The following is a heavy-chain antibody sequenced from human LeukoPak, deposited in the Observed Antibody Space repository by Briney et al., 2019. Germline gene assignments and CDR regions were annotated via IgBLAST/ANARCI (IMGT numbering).Heavy chain of an antibody. CDR3: ARDPDLGYCSSTSCYSDAFDI. CDR2: IYTSGST. Sequence: SETLSLTCTVSGGSISSYYWSWIRQPAGKGLEWIGRIYTSGSTNYNPSLKSRVIMSVDTSKNQFSLKLSSVTAADTAVYYCARDPDLGYCSSTSCYSDAFDIWGQGTMVTVSS. J-gene: IGHJ3*02. D-gene: IGHD2-2*01. V-gene: IGHV4-4*07. CDR1: GGSISSYY.